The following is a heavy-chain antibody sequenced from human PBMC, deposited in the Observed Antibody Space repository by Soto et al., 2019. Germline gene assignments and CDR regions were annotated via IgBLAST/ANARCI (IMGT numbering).Heavy chain of an antibody. V-gene: IGHV3-48*02. CDR1: GFTFSSYS. CDR3: ARDKNWAFDY. CDR2: ISSSTI. Sequence: GGFLRLSCAASGFTFSSYSMNWVRQAPGKGLEWVSYISSSTIYYADSVKGRFTISRDNAKNSLYLQMNSLRDEDTAVYYCARDKNWAFDYWGQGTLVNVSS. D-gene: IGHD7-27*01. J-gene: IGHJ4*02.